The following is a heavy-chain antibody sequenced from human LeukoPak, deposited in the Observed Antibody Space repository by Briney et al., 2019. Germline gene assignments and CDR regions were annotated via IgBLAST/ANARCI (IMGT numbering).Heavy chain of an antibody. CDR3: AKDNGSGSYYYADFDY. J-gene: IGHJ4*02. CDR1: GFTFDDYA. CDR2: ISWNSGSI. D-gene: IGHD3-10*01. Sequence: PGRSLRLSCAASGFTFDDYAMHWVRQAPGKGLEWVSGISWNSGSIGYADSVKGRFTISRDNAKNSLYLQMNSLRAEDTALYYCAKDNGSGSYYYADFDYWGQGTLVTVSS. V-gene: IGHV3-9*01.